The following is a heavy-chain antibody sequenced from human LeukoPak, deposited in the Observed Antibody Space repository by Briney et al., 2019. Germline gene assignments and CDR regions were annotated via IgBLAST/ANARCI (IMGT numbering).Heavy chain of an antibody. Sequence: ASVKVSCKASGYNFISYGISWVRQAPGQGLEWMGWISAYNGNTNYAQKLQDRVTMTTDTTTSTAYMELRSLRPDDTAVYYCARGGDTVTYLDYWGQGTLVTVSS. CDR1: GYNFISYG. CDR2: ISAYNGNT. V-gene: IGHV1-18*01. D-gene: IGHD4-17*01. J-gene: IGHJ4*02. CDR3: ARGGDTVTYLDY.